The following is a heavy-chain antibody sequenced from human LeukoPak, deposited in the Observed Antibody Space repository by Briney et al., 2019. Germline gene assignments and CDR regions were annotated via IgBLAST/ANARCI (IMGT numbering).Heavy chain of an antibody. CDR1: GFTFSGSA. V-gene: IGHV3-73*01. D-gene: IGHD2-15*01. J-gene: IGHJ3*02. CDR2: IRSKANGYTT. Sequence: GGSLRLSCAAAGFTFSGSAMHWVRQAPGKGLEWVGRIRSKANGYTTAYGASVKGRFTISRDDLKRTTYIQMKSLKIEDTAVYYCTRLAGGDAFDIWGPGTMVTVSS. CDR3: TRLAGGDAFDI.